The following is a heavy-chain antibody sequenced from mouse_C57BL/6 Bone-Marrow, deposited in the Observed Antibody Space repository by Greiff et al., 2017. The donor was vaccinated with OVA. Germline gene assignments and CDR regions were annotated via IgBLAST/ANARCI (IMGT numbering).Heavy chain of an antibody. D-gene: IGHD1-1*01. J-gene: IGHJ2*01. CDR3: ARLITTVVAPYLDY. Sequence: YTNYNQKFKGKATLTVDTSSSTAYMQLSSLTSEDSAVYYCARLITTVVAPYLDYWGQGTTLTVSS. CDR2: YT. V-gene: IGHV1-50*01.